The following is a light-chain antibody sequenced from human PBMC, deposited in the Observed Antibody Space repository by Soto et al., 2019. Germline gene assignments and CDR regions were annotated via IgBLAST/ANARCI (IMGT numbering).Light chain of an antibody. CDR2: KAS. J-gene: IGKJ4*01. Sequence: DIQMTQSPSTLSASVRDRVTITCRASQSISSWLAWYQQKPGKAPKLLIYKASSLESGVPSRFSGSGSGTEFTLTISSLQPDDFATYFCQQYNNYPLTFGGGTKVEIK. CDR1: QSISSW. V-gene: IGKV1-5*03. CDR3: QQYNNYPLT.